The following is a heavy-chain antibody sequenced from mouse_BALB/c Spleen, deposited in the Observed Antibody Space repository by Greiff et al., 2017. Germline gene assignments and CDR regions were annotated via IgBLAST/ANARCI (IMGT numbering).Heavy chain of an antibody. J-gene: IGHJ3*01. CDR1: GFTFSDYY. Sequence: EVKLVESGGGLVKPGGSLKLSCAASGFTFSDYYMYWVRQTPEKRLEWVATISDGGSYTYYPDSVKGRFTISRDNAKNNLYLQMSSLKSEDTAMYYCARDSLYRYDGFAYWGQGTLVTVSA. CDR3: ARDSLYRYDGFAY. CDR2: ISDGGSYT. D-gene: IGHD2-14*01. V-gene: IGHV5-4*02.